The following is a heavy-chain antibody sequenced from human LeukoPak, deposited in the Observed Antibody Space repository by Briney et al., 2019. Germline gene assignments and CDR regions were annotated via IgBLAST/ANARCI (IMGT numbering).Heavy chain of an antibody. D-gene: IGHD3-9*01. CDR2: IRYDGSNK. Sequence: PGGSLRLSCAASGFTFSSSDMHWVRQAPGKGLEWVAFIRYDGSNKYYADSVKGRFTISRDNSKNTLYLQMNSLRAEDTAVFYCANSRIRYFDWFDYWGQGTLVTVPS. V-gene: IGHV3-30*02. J-gene: IGHJ4*02. CDR1: GFTFSSSD. CDR3: ANSRIRYFDWFDY.